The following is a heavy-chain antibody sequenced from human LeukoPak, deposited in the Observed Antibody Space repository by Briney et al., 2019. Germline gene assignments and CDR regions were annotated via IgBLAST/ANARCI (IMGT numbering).Heavy chain of an antibody. CDR1: GFTFSSYG. V-gene: IGHV3-30*02. CDR2: IRYDGSNK. Sequence: QTGGSLRLSCAASGFTFSSYGMHWVRQAPGKGLEWVAFIRYDGSNKYYADSVKGRFTISRDNAKNSLYLQMNSLRAEDTALYYCARGGSYGGYHSYWGQGTLVTVSS. J-gene: IGHJ4*02. CDR3: ARGGSYGGYHSY. D-gene: IGHD4-23*01.